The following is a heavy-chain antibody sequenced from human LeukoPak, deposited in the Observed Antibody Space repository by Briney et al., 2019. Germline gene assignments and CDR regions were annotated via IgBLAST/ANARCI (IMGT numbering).Heavy chain of an antibody. Sequence: RSSETLSLTCTVSDFAISGGFYWGWIRQPPGKGLEWIGYIYYSGSTNYNPSLKSRVTISVDTSKNQFSLKLSSVTAADTAVYYCAREGLVGLGYYYYMDVWGKGTTVTVSS. CDR1: DFAISGGFY. V-gene: IGHV4-61*08. CDR3: AREGLVGLGYYYYMDV. J-gene: IGHJ6*03. D-gene: IGHD2-21*01. CDR2: IYYSGST.